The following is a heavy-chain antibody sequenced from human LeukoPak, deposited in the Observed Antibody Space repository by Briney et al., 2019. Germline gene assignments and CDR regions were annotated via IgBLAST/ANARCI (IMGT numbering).Heavy chain of an antibody. V-gene: IGHV4-59*01. CDR3: ARVPSYGDYEFYFDY. CDR2: IYYSGST. J-gene: IGHJ4*02. D-gene: IGHD4-17*01. CDR1: GGSISSYY. Sequence: SETLSLTCTVSGGSISSYYWSWIRQPPGKGLEWIGYIYYSGSTNYNPSLKSRVTISVETSKNQFSLKRSSVTAADTAVYYCARVPSYGDYEFYFDYWGQGTLVTVSS.